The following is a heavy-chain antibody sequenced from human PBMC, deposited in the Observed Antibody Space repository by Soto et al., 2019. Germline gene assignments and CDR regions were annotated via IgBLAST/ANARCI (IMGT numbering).Heavy chain of an antibody. CDR2: IYHSGST. CDR1: GDSISSNNW. D-gene: IGHD6-6*01. CDR3: ARGGVAARSTLYYYYGMDV. J-gene: IGHJ6*02. V-gene: IGHV4-4*02. Sequence: SETLSLTCAVSGDSISSNNWWSWVRQSPGKGLEWIGEIYHSGSTNYNPSLKSRVTISVDKSKNQFSLKLSSVTAADTAVYYCARGGVAARSTLYYYYGMDVWGQGTTVTVSS.